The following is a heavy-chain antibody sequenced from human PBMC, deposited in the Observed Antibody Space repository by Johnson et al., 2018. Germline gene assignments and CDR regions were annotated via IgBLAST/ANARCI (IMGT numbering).Heavy chain of an antibody. CDR2: MQPNSGNT. CDR3: ALLVALPDFYYGIDG. Sequence: QVQLVQSGAAVREPGASVKVSCKASGYTFTSYEINWVRQATGQGLEWMGWMQPNSGNTDYAQNFQARVTMTRNSSITTAYMELSSLRSEDTAVYYCALLVALPDFYYGIDGWGQGATVTVSS. CDR1: GYTFTSYE. J-gene: IGHJ6*01. D-gene: IGHD2-21*01. V-gene: IGHV1-8*01.